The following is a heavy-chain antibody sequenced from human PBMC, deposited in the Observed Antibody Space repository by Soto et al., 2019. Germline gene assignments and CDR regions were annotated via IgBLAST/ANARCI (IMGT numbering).Heavy chain of an antibody. CDR3: AKEGGYSYGYSLAY. CDR1: GFTFSSYG. V-gene: IGHV3-30*18. J-gene: IGHJ4*02. D-gene: IGHD5-18*01. CDR2: ISYDGSNK. Sequence: QVQLVESGGGVVQPGRSLRLSCAASGFTFSSYGMHWVRQAPGKGLEWVAVISYDGSNKYYADSVKGRFTISRDNSNNTLDLQINRQRGECTAVYYCAKEGGYSYGYSLAYWGQGSLLTVSS.